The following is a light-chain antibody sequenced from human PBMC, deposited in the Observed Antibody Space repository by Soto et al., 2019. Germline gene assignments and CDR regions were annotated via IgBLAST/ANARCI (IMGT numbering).Light chain of an antibody. CDR2: GVS. J-gene: IGLJ2*01. V-gene: IGLV2-14*01. CDR3: SSHTTNTPVV. CDR1: SSDVGGYNY. Sequence: QSALTQPASVSGSPGQSITISCTGTSSDVGGYNYVSWYQQHPGKAPKLMIYGVSYRPSGVSNRFSGSKSGNTASLTISGLQAEDEADYYCSSHTTNTPVVFGGETK.